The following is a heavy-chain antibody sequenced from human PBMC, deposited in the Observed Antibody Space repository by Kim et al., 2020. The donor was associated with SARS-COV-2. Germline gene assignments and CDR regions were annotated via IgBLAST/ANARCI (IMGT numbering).Heavy chain of an antibody. CDR2: ITGDAGST. CDR1: GFTFDDYA. J-gene: IGHJ6*02. D-gene: IGHD3-3*01. Sequence: GGSLRLSCAASGFTFDDYAMHWVRQAPGKGLEWVSLITGDAGSTYYADSVKGRFTISRDNSKSSLYLLMNSLRTEDTALYYCAKDSGGFRSGTPLYGMDVWGQGTTVTVSS. CDR3: AKDSGGFRSGTPLYGMDV. V-gene: IGHV3-43*02.